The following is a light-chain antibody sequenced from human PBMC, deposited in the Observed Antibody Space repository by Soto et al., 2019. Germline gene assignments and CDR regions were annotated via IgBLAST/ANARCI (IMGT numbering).Light chain of an antibody. CDR2: ANN. Sequence: QSVVSQPPSASGTPGQRVTISCSGSGSNIGSFYVYWYRQLPGTAPQLLIYANNLRPSGVPDRFSGSKSGTSASLVITGLRSEDEADYYCATWDDSLSGWVFGGGTKVTVL. V-gene: IGLV1-47*02. CDR3: ATWDDSLSGWV. CDR1: GSNIGSFY. J-gene: IGLJ3*02.